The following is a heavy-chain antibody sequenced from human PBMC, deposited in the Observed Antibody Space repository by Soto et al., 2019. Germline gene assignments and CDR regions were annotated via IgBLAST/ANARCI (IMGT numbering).Heavy chain of an antibody. J-gene: IGHJ6*03. Sequence: EVQLVESGGGLVQPGGSLRLSCAASGFTFSNYWMYWVRQAPGKGLEWVSRINSDGSVSSHADSVRGRLTISRDNVKNTLYLHMDSLRAEDTAVYFCARGDCCGATCYSVEGSFYYYMDVWGKGTTVTVFS. CDR1: GFTFSNYW. V-gene: IGHV3-74*02. D-gene: IGHD2-15*01. CDR2: INSDGSVS. CDR3: ARGDCCGATCYSVEGSFYYYMDV.